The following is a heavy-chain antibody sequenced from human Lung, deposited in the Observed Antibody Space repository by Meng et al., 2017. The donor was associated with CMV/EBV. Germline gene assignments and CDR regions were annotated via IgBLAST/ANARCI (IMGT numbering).Heavy chain of an antibody. V-gene: IGHV3-49*04. CDR1: GFTFRDYS. Sequence: SCTTSGFTFRDYSLRWVRQAPGKGLEWVDFIRSNPDGGTTEYAASVKGRFSISRDDSESIAYLQMNSLKNEDTDVYYCTRELQVYFYHNSGYNQLPGYXGQGXLVTVSS. CDR2: IRSNPDGGTT. D-gene: IGHD3-22*01. CDR3: TRELQVYFYHNSGYNQLPGY. J-gene: IGHJ4*02.